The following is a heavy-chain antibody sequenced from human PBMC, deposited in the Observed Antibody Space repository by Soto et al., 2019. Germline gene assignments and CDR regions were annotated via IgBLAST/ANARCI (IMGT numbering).Heavy chain of an antibody. J-gene: IGHJ1*01. D-gene: IGHD3-22*01. CDR2: IHSSGSI. CDR1: GGSISSDDYY. V-gene: IGHV4-30-4*01. Sequence: KPSETLSLTCTVSGGSISSDDYYWSWIRQAPGRGLEWIGYIHSSGSIYYNPSLKSRATMSIDTAGNQFPLKVSSVTVADTAVYYCARDLDGLHDDTSGPFPRPGWGQGTLVTVS. CDR3: ARDLDGLHDDTSGPFPRPG.